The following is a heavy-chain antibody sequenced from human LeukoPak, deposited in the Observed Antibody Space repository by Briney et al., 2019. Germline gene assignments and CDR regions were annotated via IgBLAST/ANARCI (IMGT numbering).Heavy chain of an antibody. J-gene: IGHJ4*02. CDR2: ISGYNGNT. V-gene: IGHV1-18*01. D-gene: IGHD2-2*01. CDR3: VRDDLVVPADY. CDR1: GYTFTSYG. Sequence: ASVKVSCKASGYTFTSYGISWVRQAPGQGLEWMGWISGYNGNTNYAQKLQGRVTMTTDTSTSTAYMELRSLRSDDTAVYYCVRDDLVVPADYWGQGTLVTVSS.